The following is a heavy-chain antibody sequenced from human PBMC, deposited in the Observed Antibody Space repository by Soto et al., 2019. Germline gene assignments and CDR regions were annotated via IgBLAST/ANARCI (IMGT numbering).Heavy chain of an antibody. CDR2: IYYTGNT. D-gene: IGHD3-9*01. CDR3: ARAFDILTRYYFDY. J-gene: IGHJ4*02. V-gene: IGHV4-39*01. Sequence: SETLSLTCTVSGGSISSSSYYWGWIRQPPGKGLEWIGSIYYTGNTYYNPSLKSRVTISVDTSKNQFSLKLGSVTAADTAVYYCARAFDILTRYYFDYWGQGTLVTVSS. CDR1: GGSISSSSYY.